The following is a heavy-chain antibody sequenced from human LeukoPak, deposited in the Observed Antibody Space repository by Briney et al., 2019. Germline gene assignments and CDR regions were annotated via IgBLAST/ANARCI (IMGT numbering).Heavy chain of an antibody. CDR1: GYSFSSYW. D-gene: IGHD5-18*01. CDR3: ARRDTAMVNFDY. CDR2: IFPGDSDT. J-gene: IGHJ4*02. V-gene: IGHV5-51*01. Sequence: GGSLKISCKGSGYSFSSYWIGWVRQMPGKGLEWMGIIFPGDSDTRYSPSFQGQVTISADKSISTAYLQWSSLKASDTAMYYCARRDTAMVNFDYWGQGTLVTVSS.